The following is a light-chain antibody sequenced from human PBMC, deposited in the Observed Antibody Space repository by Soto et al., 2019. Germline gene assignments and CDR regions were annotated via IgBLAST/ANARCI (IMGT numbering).Light chain of an antibody. V-gene: IGKV1-39*01. CDR1: QDIHTF. CDR2: SAA. CDR3: QQNYTSVIT. Sequence: EIQMTQSPCSLSASVGDRVTITCRASQDIHTFLIWHHQMSGSAPRVLIYSAATLKTDVPSRFSGSGSGTDFTLTINSLQPEDFATYFCQQNYTSVITFGGGTKVE. J-gene: IGKJ4*01.